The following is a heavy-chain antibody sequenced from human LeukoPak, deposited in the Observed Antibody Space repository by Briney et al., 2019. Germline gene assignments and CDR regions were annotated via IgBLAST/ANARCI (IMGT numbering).Heavy chain of an antibody. V-gene: IGHV1-69*05. CDR1: GGTFSSYA. CDR2: IIPIFGTA. CDR3: ARSSGXXXXDILXGXXY. D-gene: IGHD3-9*01. Sequence: SVKVSCKASGGTFSSYAISWVRQAPGQGLEWMGGIIPIFGTANYAQKFQGRVTITTDESTSTAYMELSSRRSEDTAVYYCARSSGXXXXDILXGXXYXGXXXLVTVSS. J-gene: IGHJ4*01.